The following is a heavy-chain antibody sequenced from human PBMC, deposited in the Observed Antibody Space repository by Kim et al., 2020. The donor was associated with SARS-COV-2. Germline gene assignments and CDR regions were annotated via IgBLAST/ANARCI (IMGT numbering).Heavy chain of an antibody. Sequence: SVKVSCKASGGTFSSYAISWVRQAPGQGLEWMGGIIPIFGTANYAQKFQGRVTITADESRSTAYMELSSLRSEDTAVYYCARDNGPAWVANPRFGDWGQGTLVTVSS. CDR2: IIPIFGTA. CDR1: GGTFSSYA. CDR3: ARDNGPAWVANPRFGD. J-gene: IGHJ4*02. D-gene: IGHD3-10*01. V-gene: IGHV1-69*13.